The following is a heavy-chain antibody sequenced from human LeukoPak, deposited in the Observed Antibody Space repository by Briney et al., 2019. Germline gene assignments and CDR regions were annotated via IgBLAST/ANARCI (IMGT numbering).Heavy chain of an antibody. D-gene: IGHD5-18*01. Sequence: ASVKVSCKASGYTFTGYYMHWVRQAPGQGLEWMGWINPNSGGTNYAQKFQGRVTMTRDTSISTAYMELSRLRSDDTAVYYCARILYPGYSYGVNAFDIWGQGTMVTVSS. J-gene: IGHJ3*02. CDR2: INPNSGGT. V-gene: IGHV1-2*02. CDR3: ARILYPGYSYGVNAFDI. CDR1: GYTFTGYY.